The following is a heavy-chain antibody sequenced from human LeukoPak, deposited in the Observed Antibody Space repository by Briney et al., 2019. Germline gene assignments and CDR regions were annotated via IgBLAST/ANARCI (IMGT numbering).Heavy chain of an antibody. J-gene: IGHJ4*02. CDR1: GFTFSSYA. D-gene: IGHD6-13*01. Sequence: GGSLRLSCAASGFTFSSYAMGWVRRAPGKGLEWVSAISGSGGSTYYADSVKGRFTISRDNSKNTLYLQMNSLRAEDTAVYYCARGHNSSWYRAYYFDYWGQGTLVTVSS. V-gene: IGHV3-23*01. CDR2: ISGSGGST. CDR3: ARGHNSSWYRAYYFDY.